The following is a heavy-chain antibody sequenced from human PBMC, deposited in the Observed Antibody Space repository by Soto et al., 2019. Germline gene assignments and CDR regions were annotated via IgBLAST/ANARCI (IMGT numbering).Heavy chain of an antibody. J-gene: IGHJ4*02. CDR3: ARALSSAACLYFDF. CDR2: IHTTDGT. D-gene: IGHD6-13*01. V-gene: IGHV4-4*07. CDR1: GGSISSYY. Sequence: SETLSLTCTVSGGSISSYYWSWIRQPAGKGMEWIGRIHTTDGTNYNPSLKSRVTMSIDTSNNQFSLKLSSLTAADTAVYYCARALSSAACLYFDFWGQGTLVTVYS.